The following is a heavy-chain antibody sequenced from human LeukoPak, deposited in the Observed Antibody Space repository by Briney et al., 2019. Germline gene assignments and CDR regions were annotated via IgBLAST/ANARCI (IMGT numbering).Heavy chain of an antibody. Sequence: ASVKVSCKASGGTFSSYAISWVRQAPGQGLEWMGGIIPIFGTANYAQKFQGRVTITADESTSTAYMELSSLRSEDTAVYYCARDSVAGTAGDAFDIWGQGTMVTVSS. CDR2: IIPIFGTA. V-gene: IGHV1-69*01. J-gene: IGHJ3*02. CDR1: GGTFSSYA. CDR3: ARDSVAGTAGDAFDI. D-gene: IGHD6-19*01.